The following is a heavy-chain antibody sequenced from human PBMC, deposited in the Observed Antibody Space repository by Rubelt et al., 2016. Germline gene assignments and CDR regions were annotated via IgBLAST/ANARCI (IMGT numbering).Heavy chain of an antibody. CDR2: ISVSGGST. V-gene: IGHV3-23*04. CDR1: GFTFSSYA. CDR3: ARYTGKGPPMVLPFDS. Sequence: EVQLVESGGGLVQPGGSLRLSCGASGFTFSSYAMSWVRQAPGQGLEWVSSISVSGGSTYYPDSVKGRFTISRNHSKNTLAVQMNSLRAEDTAVYYCARYTGKGPPMVLPFDSWGQGTLVTVSS. D-gene: IGHD4/OR15-4a*01. J-gene: IGHJ4*02.